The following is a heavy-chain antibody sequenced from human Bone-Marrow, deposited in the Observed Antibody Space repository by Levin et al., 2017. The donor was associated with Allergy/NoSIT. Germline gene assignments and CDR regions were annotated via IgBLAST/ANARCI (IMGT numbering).Heavy chain of an antibody. Sequence: GGSLRLSCTASGFTFSSYWMHWVRQGPGKGLVWVSRINSDGSYTNYADSVKGRFTISRDNAKNTLYLQLDSLRAEDTAVYYCARDRDYGGNRFDYWGQGTLVTVSS. CDR3: ARDRDYGGNRFDY. CDR2: INSDGSYT. V-gene: IGHV3-74*01. D-gene: IGHD4-23*01. CDR1: GFTFSSYW. J-gene: IGHJ4*02.